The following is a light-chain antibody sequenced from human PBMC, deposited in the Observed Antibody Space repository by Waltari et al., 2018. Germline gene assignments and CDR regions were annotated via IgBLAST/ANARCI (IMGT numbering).Light chain of an antibody. CDR3: YSTDSSGNHGGV. Sequence: SYELTQPPSVSVSPGQTARITCPGDALPKKHAFWYQQKSGQAPVLGIYEDTNRPSGIPGRFSGSSSGPMATLTISGAQVEDEADYYCYSTDSSGNHGGVFGGGTKLIVL. CDR2: EDT. CDR1: ALPKKH. J-gene: IGLJ2*01. V-gene: IGLV3-10*01.